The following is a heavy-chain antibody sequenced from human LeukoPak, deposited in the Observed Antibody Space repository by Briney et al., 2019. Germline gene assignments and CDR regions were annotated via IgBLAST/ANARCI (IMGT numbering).Heavy chain of an antibody. V-gene: IGHV1-8*01. CDR1: GYTFTSYD. Sequence: ASVKVSCKASGYTFTSYDINWVRQATGQGLEWMGWMNPNSGNTGYAQRFQGRVTMTRNTSISTAYMELSSLRSEDTAVYYCARGSPPSSGYYSYYYYGMDVWGQGTTVTVSS. D-gene: IGHD3-22*01. J-gene: IGHJ6*02. CDR2: MNPNSGNT. CDR3: ARGSPPSSGYYSYYYYGMDV.